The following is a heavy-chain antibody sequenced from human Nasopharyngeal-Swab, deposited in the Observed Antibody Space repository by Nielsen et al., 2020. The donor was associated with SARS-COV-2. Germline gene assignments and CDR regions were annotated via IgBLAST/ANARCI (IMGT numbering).Heavy chain of an antibody. J-gene: IGHJ4*02. CDR2: ISSSSSYI. CDR1: GFTFSSYS. CDR3: ARSGELRFLEWLNTRPDY. Sequence: VSLKISCAASGFTFSSYSMNWVRQAPGKGLGWVSSISSSSSYIYYADSVKGRFTISRDNAKNSLYLQMNSLRAEDTAVYYCARSGELRFLEWLNTRPDYWGQGTLVTVSS. D-gene: IGHD3-3*01. V-gene: IGHV3-21*01.